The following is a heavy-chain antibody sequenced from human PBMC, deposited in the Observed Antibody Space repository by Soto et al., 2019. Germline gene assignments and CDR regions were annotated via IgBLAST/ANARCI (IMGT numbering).Heavy chain of an antibody. V-gene: IGHV1-2*04. CDR1: GYTFTGYY. Sequence: QVQMVQSGAEVKKPGASVKVSCKASGYTFTGYYMHWVRQAPGQGLEWMGWINTNSGGTNYAQKLQAWVTMTRDTSISTADMELSRLRSDDTAVYYCARHRSTSRQVPKYYYYGMDVWGQGTKVTVSS. D-gene: IGHD2-2*01. J-gene: IGHJ6*02. CDR3: ARHRSTSRQVPKYYYYGMDV. CDR2: INTNSGGT.